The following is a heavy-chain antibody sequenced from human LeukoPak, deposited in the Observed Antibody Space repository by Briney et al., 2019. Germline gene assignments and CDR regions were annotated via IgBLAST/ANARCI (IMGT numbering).Heavy chain of an antibody. D-gene: IGHD3-9*01. J-gene: IGHJ6*03. CDR2: IQYDGSKK. Sequence: GGSLRLSCVASGFTFSSNGMHWVRQAPGKGLEWVTFIQYDGSKKYYADSVKGRFTISRDNSKNTLYLEMNSLRAEDTAVYYCARRHYDILTGYPPYYYYYMDVWGKGTTVTISS. V-gene: IGHV3-30*02. CDR1: GFTFSSNG. CDR3: ARRHYDILTGYPPYYYYYMDV.